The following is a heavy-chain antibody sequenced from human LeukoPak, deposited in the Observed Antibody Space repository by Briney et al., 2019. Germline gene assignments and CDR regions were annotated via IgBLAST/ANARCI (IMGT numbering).Heavy chain of an antibody. CDR3: AKGRNSYDSGRCHSSNCYYGMDV. Sequence: GGSLRLSCAASGFTFDNYAMIWVRLAPGRGLEYVSVISGSGDGTYSADSVRGRFTISRDNSKNTLYLEMNSLRVEDTAVYHCAKGRNSYDSGRCHSSNCYYGMDVWGQGTTVTVSS. J-gene: IGHJ6*02. V-gene: IGHV3-23*01. CDR1: GFTFDNYA. D-gene: IGHD3-10*01. CDR2: ISGSGDGT.